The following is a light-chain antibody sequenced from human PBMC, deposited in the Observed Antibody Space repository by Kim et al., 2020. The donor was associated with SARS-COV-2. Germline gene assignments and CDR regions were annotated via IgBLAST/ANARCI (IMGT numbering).Light chain of an antibody. CDR1: QSISSW. Sequence: DIQMTQSPSTLSASVGDRVTITCRASQSISSWLAWYQQKPGKAPKLLIYYASSFESGVPSRFSGSGAGTEFTLTISSLQPDDFAAYYCQQYYSYSPYTFGQGTKLEI. CDR2: YAS. J-gene: IGKJ2*01. CDR3: QQYYSYSPYT. V-gene: IGKV1-5*01.